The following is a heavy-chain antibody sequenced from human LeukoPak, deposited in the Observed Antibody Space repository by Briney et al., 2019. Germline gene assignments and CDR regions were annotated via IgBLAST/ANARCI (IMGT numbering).Heavy chain of an antibody. J-gene: IGHJ4*02. V-gene: IGHV4-30-2*01. CDR3: ARNYGDFGLDY. Sequence: SLRLSCAASGFTFSSYAMSWVRQAPGKGLEWIGYIYHSGSTYYNPSLKSRVTISVDRSKNQFSLKLSSVTAADTAVYYCARNYGDFGLDYWGQGTLVTVSS. D-gene: IGHD4-17*01. CDR2: IYHSGST. CDR1: GFTFSSYA.